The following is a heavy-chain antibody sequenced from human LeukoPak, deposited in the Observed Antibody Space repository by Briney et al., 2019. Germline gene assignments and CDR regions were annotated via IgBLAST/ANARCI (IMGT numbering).Heavy chain of an antibody. CDR2: IYHSGST. D-gene: IGHD3-3*01. V-gene: IGHV4-30-2*01. CDR1: GGSISSGGYY. CDR3: ARVPVTIFGVVDY. Sequence: SETLSLTCTVSGGSISSGGYYWSWIRQPPGKGLEWIGYIYHSGSTYYNPSLKSRVTISVDRSKNQFSLKLSSVTAADTAVYYCARVPVTIFGVVDYWGQGTLVTVSS. J-gene: IGHJ4*02.